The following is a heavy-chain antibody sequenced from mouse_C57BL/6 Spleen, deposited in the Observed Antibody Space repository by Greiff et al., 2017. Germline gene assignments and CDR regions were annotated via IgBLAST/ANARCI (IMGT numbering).Heavy chain of an antibody. D-gene: IGHD2-10*01. CDR1: GYSITSGYY. CDR2: ISYDGSH. CDR3: AKSYYCNSGYFDY. Sequence: DVQLQESGPGLVKPSQSLSLTCSVTGYSITSGYYWNWIRQFPGNKLECMGYISYDGSHNYNPSLKNPISIARETSKNQLILKLNSVTTEDTATQYCAKSYYCNSGYFDYWGEGTTRTVSS. J-gene: IGHJ2*01. V-gene: IGHV3-6*01.